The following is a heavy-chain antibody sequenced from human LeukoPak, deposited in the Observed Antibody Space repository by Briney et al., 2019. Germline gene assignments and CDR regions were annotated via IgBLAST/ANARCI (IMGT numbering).Heavy chain of an antibody. CDR2: IFHSGST. CDR1: GGSISSNNW. D-gene: IGHD6-13*01. V-gene: IGHV4-4*02. J-gene: IGHJ4*02. CDR3: ARAEPRGTIWYPY. Sequence: PSETLSLTCAVSGGSISSNNWWSWVRQPPGQGLEWIGEIFHSGSTNYNPSLKSRVTISVDKSQSQFSLKLNSVTAADTAVYYCARAEPRGTIWYPYWGQGTLVTVSS.